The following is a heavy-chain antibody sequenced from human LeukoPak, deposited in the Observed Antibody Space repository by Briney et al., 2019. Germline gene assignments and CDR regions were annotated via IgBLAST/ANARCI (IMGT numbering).Heavy chain of an antibody. CDR3: ARAKYDFWSGYQDAFDI. CDR1: GGSISSGGYS. V-gene: IGHV4-30-2*01. CDR2: IYHSGST. D-gene: IGHD3-3*01. J-gene: IGHJ3*02. Sequence: PSQTLSLTCAVSGGSISSGGYSWSWIRQPPGKGLEWIGYIYHSGSTYYNPSLKSRVTISVGRSKNQFSLKLSSVTAADTAVYYCARAKYDFWSGYQDAFDIWGQGTMVTVSS.